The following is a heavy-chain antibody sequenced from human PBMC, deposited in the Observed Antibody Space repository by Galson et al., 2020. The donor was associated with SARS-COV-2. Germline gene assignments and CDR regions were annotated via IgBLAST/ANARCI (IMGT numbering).Heavy chain of an antibody. V-gene: IGHV1-2*02. Sequence: ASVKVSCKASGYTFTDYYIHWVRQAPGQGLEWMGWINPKSGGTNYAQKFEGMVTMTRDTSITTAYMELSRLRADDTAVYYCARLRYYDVLTGYIVDVWGQGTMVTVSS. CDR3: ARLRYYDVLTGYIVDV. CDR1: GYTFTDYY. J-gene: IGHJ6*02. CDR2: INPKSGGT. D-gene: IGHD3-9*01.